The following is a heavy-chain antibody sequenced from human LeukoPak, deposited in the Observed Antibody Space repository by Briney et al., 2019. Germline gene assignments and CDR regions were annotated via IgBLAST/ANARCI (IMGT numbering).Heavy chain of an antibody. CDR3: ASEYGGNSADWYFDL. V-gene: IGHV4-59*01. CDR1: GGSIGIYY. D-gene: IGHD4-23*01. CDR2: IYYSGTT. J-gene: IGHJ2*01. Sequence: SETLSLTCTVSGGSIGIYYWSWIRQPPGKGLEWIGYIYYSGTTSYNPSLKSRVTISVDTSKKQFSLKLSSVTAADTAVYYCASEYGGNSADWYFDLWAVAPWSLSPQ.